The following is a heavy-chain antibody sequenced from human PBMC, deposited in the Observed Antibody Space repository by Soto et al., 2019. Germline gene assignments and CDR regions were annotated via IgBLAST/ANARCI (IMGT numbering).Heavy chain of an antibody. Sequence: QLQLQESGPGLVKPSETLSLTCTVSGGSISSSSYYWGWIRHPPGKGLEWIGSIYYSGSTYYNPSLKSRVTIPVDTSKNQFSLKLSSVTAADTAVYYCARPARYSSPSGFGYWGQGTLVTVSS. V-gene: IGHV4-39*01. CDR1: GGSISSSSYY. J-gene: IGHJ4*02. CDR2: IYYSGST. D-gene: IGHD6-19*01. CDR3: ARPARYSSPSGFGY.